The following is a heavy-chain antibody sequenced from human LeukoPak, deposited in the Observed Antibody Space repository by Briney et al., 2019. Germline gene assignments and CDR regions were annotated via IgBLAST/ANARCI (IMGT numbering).Heavy chain of an antibody. J-gene: IGHJ4*02. CDR3: ARDVSAGSQFFDY. Sequence: ASVTVSRKVSGYTFTNFYMHWVRQAPGQGLEWMGIINPSGGTTTYAQKFQGRVTMTRDTSTNTVYMDLSSLRSEDTAVYYCARDVSAGSQFFDYWGQGTLVTVSS. V-gene: IGHV1-46*01. D-gene: IGHD6-19*01. CDR1: GYTFTNFY. CDR2: INPSGGTT.